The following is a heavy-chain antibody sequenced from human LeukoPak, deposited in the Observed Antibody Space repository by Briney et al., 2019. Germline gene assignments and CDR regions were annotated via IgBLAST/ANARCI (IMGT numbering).Heavy chain of an antibody. J-gene: IGHJ4*02. CDR1: GGSLGSSTNY. CDR2: MYYGGTT. CDR3: ATGKFSGYYDY. D-gene: IGHD3-22*01. V-gene: IGHV4-39*01. Sequence: SETLSLTCSVSGGSLGSSTNYGGWVRQTPGKGMEWIGSMYYGGTTYYNPSLKSRVTLSIDTSKNQISLRLNSVTAADSAVYFCATGKFSGYYDYWGQGTLVTVAS.